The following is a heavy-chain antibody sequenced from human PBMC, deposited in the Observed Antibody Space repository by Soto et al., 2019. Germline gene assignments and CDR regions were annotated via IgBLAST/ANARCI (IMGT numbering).Heavy chain of an antibody. Sequence: PSETLSLTCAVYGGSFSGYYWSWICQPPGKGLEWIGEINHSGSTNYNPSLKSRVTISVDTSKNQFSLKLSSVTAADTAVYYSAKDSRSHPQGWFDPWGQGTLVTVSS. CDR2: INHSGST. V-gene: IGHV4-34*01. J-gene: IGHJ5*02. CDR1: GGSFSGYY. CDR3: AKDSRSHPQGWFDP. D-gene: IGHD2-15*01.